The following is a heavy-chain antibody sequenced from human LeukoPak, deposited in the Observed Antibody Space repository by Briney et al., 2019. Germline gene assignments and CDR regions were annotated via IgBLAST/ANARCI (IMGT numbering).Heavy chain of an antibody. CDR1: GGSISSYY. V-gene: IGHV4-59*01. D-gene: IGHD2-2*01. Sequence: PSETLSLTCTVSGGSISSYYWSWIRQPPGKGLEWIGYIYYSGSTNYNPSLKSRVTISVDTSKNQFSLKLSSVTAADTAVYYCARDLYGGYCSRTSCYGNFFDPWGQGTLVTVSS. CDR2: IYYSGST. J-gene: IGHJ5*02. CDR3: ARDLYGGYCSRTSCYGNFFDP.